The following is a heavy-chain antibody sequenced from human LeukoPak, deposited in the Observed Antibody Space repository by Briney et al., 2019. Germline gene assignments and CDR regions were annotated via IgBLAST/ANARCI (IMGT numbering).Heavy chain of an antibody. CDR1: GGSISSGSYY. CDR2: IYTSGGT. J-gene: IGHJ5*02. CDR3: AREIVVVPAAIWFDP. D-gene: IGHD2-2*01. Sequence: SQTLSLTCTVSGGSISSGSYYWSWIRQPAGKGLEWIGRIYTSGGTNYNPSLKSRVTISVDTSKNQFSLKLSSVTAVDTAVYYCAREIVVVPAAIWFDPWGQGTLVTVSS. V-gene: IGHV4-61*02.